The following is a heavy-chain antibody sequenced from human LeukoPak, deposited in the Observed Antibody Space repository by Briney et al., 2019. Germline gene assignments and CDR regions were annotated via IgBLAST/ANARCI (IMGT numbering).Heavy chain of an antibody. V-gene: IGHV4-38-2*02. J-gene: IGHJ5*02. D-gene: IGHD2-2*01. CDR1: GHSISSGDY. CDR3: ARRVRIVVVPAAKGSWFDP. CDR2: ISQSGSI. Sequence: PSETLSLTCTVSGHSISSGDYWGWIRQPPGQGLAWIGTISQSGSISYNPSLKSRVTISVDTSKNQFSLKLSSVTAADTAVYYCARRVRIVVVPAAKGSWFDPWGQGTLVTVSS.